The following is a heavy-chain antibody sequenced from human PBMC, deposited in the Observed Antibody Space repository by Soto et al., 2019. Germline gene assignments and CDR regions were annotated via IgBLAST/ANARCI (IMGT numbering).Heavy chain of an antibody. D-gene: IGHD3-22*01. J-gene: IGHJ4*02. V-gene: IGHV1-45*02. CDR2: VTPFNGNT. Sequence: SVKVSCKGSGNTFMYLYLHWVRQAPGQALEWMGWVTPFNGNTKYAPRFQDRVTFTGDSSMGTAYMDLRSLTPEDTAMYYCASGRYDSSGYFDYWGPGTLVTVSS. CDR1: GNTFMYLY. CDR3: ASGRYDSSGYFDY.